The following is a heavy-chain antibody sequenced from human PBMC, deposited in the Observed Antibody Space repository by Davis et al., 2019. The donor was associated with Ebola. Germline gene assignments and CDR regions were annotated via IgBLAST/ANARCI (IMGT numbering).Heavy chain of an antibody. V-gene: IGHV4-39*07. CDR3: ARGGTVTRFDP. CDR2: IYYSGST. J-gene: IGHJ5*02. CDR1: GGSISSSSYY. Sequence: SETLSLTCTVSGGSISSSSYYWGWIRQPPGKGLEWIGYIYYSGSTNYNPSLKSRVTISVDTSKNQFSLKLSSVTAADTAVYYCARGGTVTRFDPWGQGTLVTVSS. D-gene: IGHD4-17*01.